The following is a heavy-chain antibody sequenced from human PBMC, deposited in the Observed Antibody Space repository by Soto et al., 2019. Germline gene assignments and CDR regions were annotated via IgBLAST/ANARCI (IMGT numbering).Heavy chain of an antibody. CDR3: AKNIVVEATSLVYFDY. CDR2: IKQNGSEK. CDR1: VFTFSSYW. Sequence: GGSLRLSCEASVFTFSSYWMTWVRQAPGKGLEWVANIKQNGSEKYYVDSVKGRFTISRDNSKNTVYLQMNSLRVEDEAVYYCAKNIVVEATSLVYFDYWGQGTLVTVSS. J-gene: IGHJ4*02. D-gene: IGHD2-21*01. V-gene: IGHV3-7*03.